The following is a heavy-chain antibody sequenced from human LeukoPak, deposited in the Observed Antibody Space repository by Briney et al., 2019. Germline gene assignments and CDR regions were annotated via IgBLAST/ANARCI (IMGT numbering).Heavy chain of an antibody. CDR1: GYTFTGYY. D-gene: IGHD1-20*01. Sequence: ASVKVSCKASGYTFTGYYMHWVRQAPGQGLEWMGWINPNSGGTNYAQKFQGRVTMTRDTSISTAYMELSRLRSDDTAVYYCARVVTGTTSRPHWFDPWGQGTLVTVSS. J-gene: IGHJ5*02. CDR2: INPNSGGT. CDR3: ARVVTGTTSRPHWFDP. V-gene: IGHV1-2*02.